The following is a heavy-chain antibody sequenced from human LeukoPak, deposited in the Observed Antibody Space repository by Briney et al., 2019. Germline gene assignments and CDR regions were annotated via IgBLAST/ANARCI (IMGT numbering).Heavy chain of an antibody. CDR2: IKTDGSEK. Sequence: GGSLRLPCAASGFTFSSYWMSWVRQAPGKGLEWVANIKTDGSEKNYVDSVKGRFIISRDNAKNSLYLQMNSLRAEDTAVYYCARVMGSGWTGFDYWGQGTLVTVSS. J-gene: IGHJ4*02. V-gene: IGHV3-7*01. CDR1: GFTFSSYW. D-gene: IGHD6-19*01. CDR3: ARVMGSGWTGFDY.